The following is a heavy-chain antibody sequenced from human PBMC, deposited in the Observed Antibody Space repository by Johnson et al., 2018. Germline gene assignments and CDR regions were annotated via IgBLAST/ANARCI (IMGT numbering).Heavy chain of an antibody. CDR3: VRGGNSFDCRGYAFDI. V-gene: IGHV3-21*01. CDR2: ISRRDTYI. J-gene: IGHJ3*02. Sequence: VQLVESGGGLVKPGGSVRLSCAASGFTFSSHTMQWVRQAPGKGLEWVSSISRRDTYIFYADSVRGRFTISRDNGKNSLYLQMTSLGAKDTAVYYCVRGGNSFDCRGYAFDIWGQGTMVTVSS. CDR1: GFTFSSHT. D-gene: IGHD3-22*01.